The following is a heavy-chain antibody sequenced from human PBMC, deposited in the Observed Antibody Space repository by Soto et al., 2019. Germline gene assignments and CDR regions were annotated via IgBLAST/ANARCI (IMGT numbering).Heavy chain of an antibody. D-gene: IGHD5-12*01. J-gene: IGHJ4*02. Sequence: SVKVSCKASGGTFSSYAISWVRQAPGQGLEWMGGIIPIFGTANYAQKLQGRVTITADESTSTAYMELSSLRSEDTAVYYCARVCSGYDPREFDYWGQGTPVTVSS. CDR1: GGTFSSYA. CDR3: ARVCSGYDPREFDY. V-gene: IGHV1-69*13. CDR2: IIPIFGTA.